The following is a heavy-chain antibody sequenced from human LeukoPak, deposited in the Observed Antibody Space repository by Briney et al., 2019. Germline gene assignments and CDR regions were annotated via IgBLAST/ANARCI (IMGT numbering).Heavy chain of an antibody. D-gene: IGHD4-23*01. CDR1: GFTFSTYA. CDR3: ARDRDDGGFEY. J-gene: IGHJ4*02. V-gene: IGHV3-21*01. Sequence: GGSLRLSCAASGFTFSTYAVNWVRQAPGKGLEWVSAISSSGGTTYYADSVKGRFSISRDNAKNSLYLQMNSLRAEDTAVYYCARDRDDGGFEYWGQGTLVTVSS. CDR2: ISSSGGTT.